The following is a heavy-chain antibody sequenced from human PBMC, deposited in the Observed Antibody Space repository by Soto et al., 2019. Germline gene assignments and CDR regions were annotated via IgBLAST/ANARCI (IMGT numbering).Heavy chain of an antibody. D-gene: IGHD2-2*01. V-gene: IGHV3-64*01. CDR3: ARGGADIVVVPAAMPDYYYYYYMDV. CDR2: ISSNGGST. Sequence: HPGGSLRLSCAASGFTFSSYAMHWVRQAPGKGLEYVSAISSNGGSTYYANSVKGRFTISRDNSKNTLYLQMGSLRAEDMAVYYCARGGADIVVVPAAMPDYYYYYYMDVWGKGTTVTVSS. J-gene: IGHJ6*03. CDR1: GFTFSSYA.